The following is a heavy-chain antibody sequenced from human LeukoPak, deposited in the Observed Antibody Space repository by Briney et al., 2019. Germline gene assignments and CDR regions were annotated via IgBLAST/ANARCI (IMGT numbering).Heavy chain of an antibody. V-gene: IGHV1-2*02. J-gene: IGHJ4*02. CDR2: INPNSGGT. CDR3: ARADDYYYDSSGYLHY. CDR1: GYTFTGYY. Sequence: ASVKVSCKASGYTFTGYYMHWVRQAPGQGLEWMGWINPNSGGTNYAQKFQGRVTMTRDTSISTAYMELSRLRSDDTAVYYCARADDYYYDSSGYLHYWGRGTLVTVSS. D-gene: IGHD3-22*01.